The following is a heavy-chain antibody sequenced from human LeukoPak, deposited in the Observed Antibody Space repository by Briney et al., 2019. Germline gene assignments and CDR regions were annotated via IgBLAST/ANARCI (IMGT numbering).Heavy chain of an antibody. CDR3: ARVPADGVADFDY. Sequence: EASVKVSCKASGYTFTSYYMHWVRQAPGQGPEWMGIINLSGGSTSYAQKFQGRVTMTRDTSTSTVYVELSSLRSEDTAVYYCARVPADGVADFDYWGQGTLVTVSS. V-gene: IGHV1-46*01. D-gene: IGHD6-19*01. J-gene: IGHJ4*02. CDR1: GYTFTSYY. CDR2: INLSGGST.